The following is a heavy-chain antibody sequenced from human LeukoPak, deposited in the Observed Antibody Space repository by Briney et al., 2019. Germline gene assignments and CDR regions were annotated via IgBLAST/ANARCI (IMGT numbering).Heavy chain of an antibody. CDR3: ASTHLDDYYYYMDV. D-gene: IGHD2-15*01. V-gene: IGHV4-39*01. Sequence: SETLSLTCTVSGGSISSSSYYWGWIRQPPGKGLEWIGSIYYSGSTYYNPSLKSRVTISVDTSKNQFSLKLSSVTAADTAVYYCASTHLDDYYYYMDVWGKGTTVTVSS. CDR1: GGSISSSSYY. CDR2: IYYSGST. J-gene: IGHJ6*03.